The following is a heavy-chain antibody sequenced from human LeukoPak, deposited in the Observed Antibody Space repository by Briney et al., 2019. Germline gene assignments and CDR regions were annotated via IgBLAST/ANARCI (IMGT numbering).Heavy chain of an antibody. Sequence: GGSLRLSCAASGFTFSTYAMSWVRQAPGKGLEGVSAISGSGGSTYYADSVKGRFTISRDNSKNTLYLQMNSLRAEDTSIYFCAKALEQETVIALDSWGQGTLVTVSS. CDR2: ISGSGGST. J-gene: IGHJ4*02. D-gene: IGHD6-13*01. V-gene: IGHV3-23*01. CDR3: AKALEQETVIALDS. CDR1: GFTFSTYA.